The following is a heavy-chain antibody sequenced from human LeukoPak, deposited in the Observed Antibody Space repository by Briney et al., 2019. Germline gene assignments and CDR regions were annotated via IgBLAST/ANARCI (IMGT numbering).Heavy chain of an antibody. Sequence: PSETLSLTCAVYGGSFSGYYWSWIRQPPGKGLEWIGEINHSGSTNYNPSLKSRVTISVDTSKNQFSLKLSSVTAADTAVYYCARGVQIYYYGSGSYPTKFDYWGQGTLVNVSS. J-gene: IGHJ4*02. CDR3: ARGVQIYYYGSGSYPTKFDY. CDR2: INHSGST. CDR1: GGSFSGYY. D-gene: IGHD3-10*01. V-gene: IGHV4-34*01.